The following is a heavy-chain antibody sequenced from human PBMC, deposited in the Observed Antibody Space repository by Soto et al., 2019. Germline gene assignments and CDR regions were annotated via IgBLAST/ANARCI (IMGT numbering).Heavy chain of an antibody. V-gene: IGHV3-48*01. Sequence: EVQLVESGGALVKPGGSLRLSGAASGFTFSSYSRNWFRKAPGKGLEWVSYISSSSSTIYYADSVKGRFTISRDNAKNSLYLQMNSLRAEDTAVYYCARRTGFDYWGQGTLVTVSS. J-gene: IGHJ4*02. CDR3: ARRTGFDY. CDR2: ISSSSSTI. CDR1: GFTFSSYS. D-gene: IGHD3-9*01.